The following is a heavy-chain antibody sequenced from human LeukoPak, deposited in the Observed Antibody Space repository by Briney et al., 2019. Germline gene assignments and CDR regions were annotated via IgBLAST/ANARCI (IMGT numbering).Heavy chain of an antibody. CDR2: ISYDGSNK. CDR3: AKLWWAQNDY. CDR1: GFTFSSYG. J-gene: IGHJ4*02. Sequence: GGSLRLSCAASGFTFSSYGMHWVRQAPGKRLEWVAVISYDGSNKYYADSVKGRFTISRDNSKNTLYLQMNSLRAEDTAVYYCAKLWWAQNDYWGQGTLVTVSS. D-gene: IGHD2-21*01. V-gene: IGHV3-30*18.